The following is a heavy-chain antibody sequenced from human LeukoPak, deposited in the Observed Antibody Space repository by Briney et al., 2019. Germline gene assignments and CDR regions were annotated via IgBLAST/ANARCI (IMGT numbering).Heavy chain of an antibody. CDR2: INPNSGGT. CDR3: ARYYYYDSSGYPGY. Sequence: ASVKVSCKASGYTFSGYYMHWVRQAPGQGLEWMGRINPNSGGTNYAQKFQGRVTMTRDTSISTAYMELSRLRSDDTAVYYCARYYYYDSSGYPGYWGQGTLVTVSS. J-gene: IGHJ4*02. V-gene: IGHV1-2*06. CDR1: GYTFSGYY. D-gene: IGHD3-22*01.